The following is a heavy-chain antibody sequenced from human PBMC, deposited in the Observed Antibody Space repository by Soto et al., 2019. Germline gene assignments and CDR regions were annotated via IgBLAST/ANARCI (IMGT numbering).Heavy chain of an antibody. J-gene: IGHJ4*02. CDR2: IYHSGST. CDR3: ARGVTAMVDY. Sequence: SETLSLTCAVSGGSISSGGYSWSWIRQPPGKGLEWIGYIYHSGSTYYNPSLKSRVTISVDRSKNQFSLKLSSVTAADTAVYYCARGVTAMVDYWGQGTLVTSPQ. D-gene: IGHD5-18*01. CDR1: GGSISSGGYS. V-gene: IGHV4-30-2*01.